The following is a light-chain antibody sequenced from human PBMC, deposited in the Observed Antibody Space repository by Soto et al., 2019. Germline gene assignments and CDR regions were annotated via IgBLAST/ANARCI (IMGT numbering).Light chain of an antibody. CDR2: GAS. V-gene: IGKV3-20*01. CDR3: RQYRSSPLT. Sequence: EIVLTQSPGTLSLSPGERATLSCRASQSVSSSYLAWYQQKPGQAPRLLIYGASSRATGIPDRFSGSGSGTDFTLTISRLEPEDFAVYYCRQYRSSPLTFGGGTKVEIK. CDR1: QSVSSSY. J-gene: IGKJ4*01.